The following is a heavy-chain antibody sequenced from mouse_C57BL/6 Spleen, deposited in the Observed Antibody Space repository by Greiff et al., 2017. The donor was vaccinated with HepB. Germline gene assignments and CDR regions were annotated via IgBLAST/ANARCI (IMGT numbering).Heavy chain of an antibody. J-gene: IGHJ3*01. Sequence: EVQGVESGGGLVKPGGSLKLSCAASGFTFSSYAMSWVRQTPEKRLEWVATISDGGSYTYYPDNVKGRFTISRDNAKNNLYLQMSQLKAEDTAMYYCARDRAGTGAYWGQGTLVTVSA. V-gene: IGHV5-4*01. CDR2: ISDGGSYT. D-gene: IGHD3-3*01. CDR3: ARDRAGTGAY. CDR1: GFTFSSYA.